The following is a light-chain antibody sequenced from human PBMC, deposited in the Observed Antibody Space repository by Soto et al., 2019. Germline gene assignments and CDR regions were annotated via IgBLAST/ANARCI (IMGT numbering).Light chain of an antibody. CDR3: HQRTNWPLT. J-gene: IGKJ4*01. V-gene: IGKV3-11*01. CDR1: QSVGNY. Sequence: EIGLYQSPATLSLSPGERATLSCRASQSVGNYLAWFQHKPGQAPRLLIYDASNRATGIPARFSGSGSETDFTLTISSLEPEDFAVYYCHQRTNWPLTFGGGTKVDI. CDR2: DAS.